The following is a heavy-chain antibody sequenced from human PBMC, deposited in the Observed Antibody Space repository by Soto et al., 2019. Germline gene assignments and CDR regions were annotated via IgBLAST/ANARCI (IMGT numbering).Heavy chain of an antibody. CDR2: IKQDGSEK. V-gene: IGHV3-7*01. CDR3: ARVAPYYFGSGSYYFDY. CDR1: GFTFSSYQ. D-gene: IGHD3-10*01. Sequence: GGSLRLSCAASGFTFSSYQMNWVRQAPGKGLEWVANIKQDGSEKYYVDSVKGRFTISRDNAKNSLYLQMNSLRAEDTAVYYCARVAPYYFGSGSYYFDYWGQGTLVTVSS. J-gene: IGHJ4*02.